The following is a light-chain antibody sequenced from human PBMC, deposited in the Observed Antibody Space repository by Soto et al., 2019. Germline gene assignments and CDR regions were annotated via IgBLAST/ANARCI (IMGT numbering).Light chain of an antibody. V-gene: IGLV2-8*01. CDR2: DVT. CDR3: SSYAGNDIVL. CDR1: SSDVGGYTY. J-gene: IGLJ2*01. Sequence: QSALTQPPSASGSPGQSVTISCTGTSSDVGGYTYVSWYQQHPGKAPKLLIHDVTERPSGVPDRFSGSRSDSTASLTVSGLQAKDEADYYCSSYAGNDIVLFGGGTKLTVL.